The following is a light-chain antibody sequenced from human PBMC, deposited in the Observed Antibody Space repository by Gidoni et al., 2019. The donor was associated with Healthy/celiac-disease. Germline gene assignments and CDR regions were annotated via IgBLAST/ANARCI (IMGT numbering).Light chain of an antibody. V-gene: IGKV2-28*01. Sequence: IERTQSPLSLPVTPGEPASIPCRSSQSLLLSNGYNYLNWYLQKPGQSPQLLIYLGSNRASGVPARFSGSGSGTDFTLKISSVEAEDVGVYYCMQSLQTPLTFGGGTKVEIK. J-gene: IGKJ4*01. CDR2: LGS. CDR3: MQSLQTPLT. CDR1: QSLLLSNGYNY.